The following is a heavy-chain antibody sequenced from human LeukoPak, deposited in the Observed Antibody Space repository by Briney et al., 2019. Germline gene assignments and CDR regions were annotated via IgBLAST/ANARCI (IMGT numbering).Heavy chain of an antibody. Sequence: HAGGSLRLSCAASGFIFSSYGMYWVRQAPGKGLEWVAFIRYDGINKYYADSVKGRFTISRDNSYNTFYLQMNRLRADDTAVYYCTKDQRHYGSGILGNWFDPWGQGTLVTVSS. CDR1: GFIFSSYG. CDR2: IRYDGINK. D-gene: IGHD3-10*01. J-gene: IGHJ5*02. CDR3: TKDQRHYGSGILGNWFDP. V-gene: IGHV3-30*02.